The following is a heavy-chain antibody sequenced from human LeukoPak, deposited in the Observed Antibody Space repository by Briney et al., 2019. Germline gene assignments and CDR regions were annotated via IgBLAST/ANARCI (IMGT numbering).Heavy chain of an antibody. CDR3: AKAPTSAVPAAANWFDP. V-gene: IGHV3-23*01. CDR2: ISGSGGST. D-gene: IGHD2-2*01. CDR1: GFTFSSYA. J-gene: IGHJ5*02. Sequence: GGSLRLSCAASGFTFSSYAMSWVRQAPGKGLEWVSAISGSGGSTYYADSVKGRFTISRDNSKNTLYLQMNSLRAEDTAVYYCAKAPTSAVPAAANWFDPWGQGTLVTVSS.